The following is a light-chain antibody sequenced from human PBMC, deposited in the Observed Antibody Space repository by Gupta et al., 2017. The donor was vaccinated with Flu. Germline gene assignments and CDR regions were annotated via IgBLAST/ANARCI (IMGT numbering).Light chain of an antibody. V-gene: IGKV3-11*01. CDR2: DAS. CDR1: QSVSSY. CDR3: QQRSNWPLT. J-gene: IGKJ4*01. Sequence: EIVLTQSPATLCLSPGERATLSCRASQSVSSYLAWYQQKPGQAPRLLIYDASNRATGTPARFSGSGSGTDFTLTISSLEPEDFAVYYCQQRSNWPLTFGGGTKVEIK.